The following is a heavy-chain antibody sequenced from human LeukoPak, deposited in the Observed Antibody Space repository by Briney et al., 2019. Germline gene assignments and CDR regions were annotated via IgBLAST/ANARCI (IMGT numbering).Heavy chain of an antibody. J-gene: IGHJ4*02. CDR3: AREEDTASY. V-gene: IGHV4-34*01. Sequence: PSETLSLTXAVYGGSFSGYYWSWIRQPPGKGLEWIGEINHSGSTNYNPSLKSRVTISVDTSKNQFSLKLSSVTAADTAVYYCAREEDTASYWGQRTLVTVSS. CDR1: GGSFSGYY. CDR2: INHSGST. D-gene: IGHD5-18*01.